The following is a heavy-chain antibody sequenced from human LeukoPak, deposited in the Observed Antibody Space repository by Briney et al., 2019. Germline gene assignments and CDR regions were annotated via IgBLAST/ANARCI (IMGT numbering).Heavy chain of an antibody. J-gene: IGHJ5*02. V-gene: IGHV4-59*08. D-gene: IGHD4-11*01. Sequence: SETLSLTCTVSGGSISSYYWSWIRQPPGKGLEWIGYIYYSGSTNYNPSLKSRVTISVDTSKNQFPLKLSSVTAADTAVYYCARLNYYSNYGDWFDPWGQGTLVTVSS. CDR2: IYYSGST. CDR1: GGSISSYY. CDR3: ARLNYYSNYGDWFDP.